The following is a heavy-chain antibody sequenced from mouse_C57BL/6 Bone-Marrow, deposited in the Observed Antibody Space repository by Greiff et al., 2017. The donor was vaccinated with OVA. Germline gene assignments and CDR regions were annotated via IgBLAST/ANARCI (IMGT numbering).Heavy chain of an antibody. J-gene: IGHJ3*01. CDR1: GFTFNTYA. D-gene: IGHD2-4*01. CDR3: VRVITFAY. V-gene: IGHV10-3*01. CDR2: IRSKSSNYAT. Sequence: DAGGGLVQPKGSLKLSCAASGFTFNTYAMHWVRQAPGKGLEWVALIRSKSSNYATYYADSVKDRFTISRDDSQSMLYLQMNNLKTEDTAMYYCVRVITFAYWGQGTLVTVSA.